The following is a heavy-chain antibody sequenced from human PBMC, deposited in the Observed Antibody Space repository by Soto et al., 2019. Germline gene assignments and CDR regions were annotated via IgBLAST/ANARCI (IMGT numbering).Heavy chain of an antibody. D-gene: IGHD5-18*01. J-gene: IGHJ4*02. V-gene: IGHV4-61*01. CDR1: GGSVSSGSYY. CDR2: IYYSGST. Sequence: SETLSLTCTVSGGSVSSGSYYLSWIRQPPGKGLEWIGYIYYSGSTNYNPSLKGRVTISVDTSKNQFSLKLSSVTAADTAVYYCARVLRGYSYGSNFDYWGQGTLVTVSS. CDR3: ARVLRGYSYGSNFDY.